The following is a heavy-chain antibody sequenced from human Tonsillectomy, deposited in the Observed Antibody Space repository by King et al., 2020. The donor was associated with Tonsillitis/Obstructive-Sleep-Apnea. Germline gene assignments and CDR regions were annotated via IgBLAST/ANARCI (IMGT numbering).Heavy chain of an antibody. CDR2: ISSSSSYI. CDR1: GFTFSSYS. D-gene: IGHD2-2*02. V-gene: IGHV3-21*01. CDR3: AVGYCSSTSCDTAYYYYGMDV. Sequence: DVQLVESGGGLVKPGGSLRLSCAASGFTFSSYSMNWVRQAPGKGLEWVSSISSSSSYIYYADSVKGRFTISRDNAKNSLYLQMNSLRAEDTAVYYCAVGYCSSTSCDTAYYYYGMDVWGQGTTVTVSS. J-gene: IGHJ6*02.